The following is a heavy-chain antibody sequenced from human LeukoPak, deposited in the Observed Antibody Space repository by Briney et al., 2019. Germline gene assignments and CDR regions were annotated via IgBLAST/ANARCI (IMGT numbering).Heavy chain of an antibody. J-gene: IGHJ4*02. Sequence: GGSLRLSCAATGFTFSNYWMSWFRQAPGKGLEWVANIKYDGREKQYVDSVKGRFTISRDNAKNSLFLQMNSLRAEDTAVYYCARYLNSGPEDFWGQGTRVTVSS. CDR2: IKYDGREK. V-gene: IGHV3-7*01. CDR1: GFTFSNYW. CDR3: ARYLNSGPEDF. D-gene: IGHD1-26*01.